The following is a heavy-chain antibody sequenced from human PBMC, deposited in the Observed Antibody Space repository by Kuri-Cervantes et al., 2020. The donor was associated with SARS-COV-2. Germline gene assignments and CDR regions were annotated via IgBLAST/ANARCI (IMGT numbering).Heavy chain of an antibody. V-gene: IGHV1-69*13. Sequence: TVKVSCKASGGPFSSYAISWVRQAPGQGLEWMGGIIPIFGTANYAQKFQGRVTITADESTSTAYMGLSSLRSEDTAVYYCASSRSITIFGVVINYYHGMDVWGQGTTVTVSS. J-gene: IGHJ6*02. CDR2: IIPIFGTA. D-gene: IGHD3-3*01. CDR3: ASSRSITIFGVVINYYHGMDV. CDR1: GGPFSSYA.